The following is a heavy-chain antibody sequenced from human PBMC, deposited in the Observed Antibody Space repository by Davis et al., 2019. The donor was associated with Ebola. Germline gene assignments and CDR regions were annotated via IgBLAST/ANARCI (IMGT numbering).Heavy chain of an antibody. CDR3: ARQEGFAWWPL. D-gene: IGHD2-15*01. V-gene: IGHV4-59*08. Sequence: SETLSLTCAVSGDSINSHYWSWIRQPPGKGLEWIGSIYYSGTSNYNPSLKSRVTISLDTSKTQFSLRVNSVTAADTAVYYCARQEGFAWWPLWGRGALVTVSS. CDR1: GDSINSHY. J-gene: IGHJ4*02. CDR2: IYYSGTS.